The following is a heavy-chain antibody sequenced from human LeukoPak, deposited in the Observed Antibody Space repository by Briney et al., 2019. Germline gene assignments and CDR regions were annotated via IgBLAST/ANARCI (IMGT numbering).Heavy chain of an antibody. CDR1: GGSISSSSYY. CDR3: ASCPERGSGWEGYFDY. V-gene: IGHV4-39*07. CDR2: IYYSGST. D-gene: IGHD6-19*01. J-gene: IGHJ4*02. Sequence: SETLSLTCTVSGGSISSSSYYWGWIRQPPGKGLEWIGSIYYSGSTYYNPSLKSRVTISVDTSKNQFSLKLSSVTAADTAVYYCASCPERGSGWEGYFDYWGQGTLVTVSS.